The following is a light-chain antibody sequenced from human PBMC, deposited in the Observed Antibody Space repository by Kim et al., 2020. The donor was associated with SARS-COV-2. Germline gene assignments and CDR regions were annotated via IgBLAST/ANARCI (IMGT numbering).Light chain of an antibody. CDR2: GKN. V-gene: IGLV3-19*01. J-gene: IGLJ1*01. Sequence: SSELTQDPAVSVALGQTVRITCQGDSLRSYYASWYKQKPGQAPVLVIYGKNNRPSGIPDRFSGSSSGNTASLTITGAQAEDEADYYCNSRDSSGNPFYVFGTGTKVTVL. CDR1: SLRSYY. CDR3: NSRDSSGNPFYV.